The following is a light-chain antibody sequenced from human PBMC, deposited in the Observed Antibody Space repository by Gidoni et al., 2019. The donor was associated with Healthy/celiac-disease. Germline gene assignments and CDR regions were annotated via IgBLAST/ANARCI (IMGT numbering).Light chain of an antibody. Sequence: NFMLPQPHSVSESPGKTVTISCTRSSGSIASNYVQWYQQRPGSSPTTVIYEDNQRPSGVPDRFSGSIDSSSNSASLTISGLKTEDEADYYCQSYDSSSNWVFGGGTKLTVL. CDR2: EDN. CDR1: SGSIASNY. V-gene: IGLV6-57*01. CDR3: QSYDSSSNWV. J-gene: IGLJ3*02.